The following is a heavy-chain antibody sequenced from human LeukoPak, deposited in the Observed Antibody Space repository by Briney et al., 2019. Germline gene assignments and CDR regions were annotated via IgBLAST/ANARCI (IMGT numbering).Heavy chain of an antibody. J-gene: IGHJ6*03. V-gene: IGHV1-2*02. CDR1: GYIFTGYY. CDR3: ARDAQFIVVVPAAKLNYMDV. CDR2: INPKSGAT. Sequence: ASVKVSCKASGYIFTGYYIHWVRQAPGQGLEWMGWINPKSGATNYAQKFQGRVIMTRDTSISSAYMEVRRLRSDDTAVYYCARDAQFIVVVPAAKLNYMDVWGRGTTVTVSS. D-gene: IGHD2-2*01.